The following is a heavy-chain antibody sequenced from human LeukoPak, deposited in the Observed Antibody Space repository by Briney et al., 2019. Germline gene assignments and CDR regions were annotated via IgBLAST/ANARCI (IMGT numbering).Heavy chain of an antibody. D-gene: IGHD1-26*01. CDR1: GGSFSGYY. J-gene: IGHJ4*02. CDR3: ARLRRGRTDY. V-gene: IGHV4-34*01. Sequence: SETLSLTCAVYGGSFSGYYWSWIRQPPGKGLEWIGEINHSGSTNYNPSLKSRVTTSVDTSKNQFSLKLSSVTAADTAVYYCARLRRGRTDYWGQGTLVTVSS. CDR2: INHSGST.